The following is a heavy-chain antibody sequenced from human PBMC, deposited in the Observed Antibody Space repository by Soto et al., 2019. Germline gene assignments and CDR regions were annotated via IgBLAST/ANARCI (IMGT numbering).Heavy chain of an antibody. V-gene: IGHV3-30*18. CDR1: GFTFSSYG. CDR3: ANEGYCSSTSCSGQTGPFYYFDY. D-gene: IGHD2-2*01. J-gene: IGHJ4*02. Sequence: PGGSLRLSCAASGFTFSSYGMHWVRQAPGKGLEWVAVISYDGSNKYYADSVKGRLTISRDNSKNTLYLQMNSLRAEDTAVYYCANEGYCSSTSCSGQTGPFYYFDYWGQGTLVTVSS. CDR2: ISYDGSNK.